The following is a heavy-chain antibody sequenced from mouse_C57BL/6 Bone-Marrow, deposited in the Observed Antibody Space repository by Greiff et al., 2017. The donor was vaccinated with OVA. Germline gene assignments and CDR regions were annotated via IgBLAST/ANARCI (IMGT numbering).Heavy chain of an antibody. D-gene: IGHD3-2*02. Sequence: VQLVESGGGLVQPGGSLSLSCAASGFTFTDYYMSWVRQPPGKALEWLGFIRHKANGYTTEYSASVKGRLTISRDNSQSILYRQMNALRAEDSATYYCARDRAAQTMDYWGQGTSVTVSS. CDR2: IRHKANGYTT. V-gene: IGHV7-3*01. CDR1: GFTFTDYY. J-gene: IGHJ4*01. CDR3: ARDRAAQTMDY.